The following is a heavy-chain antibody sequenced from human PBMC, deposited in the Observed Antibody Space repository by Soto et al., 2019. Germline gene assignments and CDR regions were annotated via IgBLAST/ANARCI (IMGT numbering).Heavy chain of an antibody. CDR2: ISGSGGST. D-gene: IGHD1-26*01. J-gene: IGHJ4*02. Sequence: SCAASGFTFSSYAMSWVRQAPGKGLEWVSAISGSGGSTYYADSVKGRFTISRDNSKNTLYLQMNSLRAEDTAVYYCAKSTSIVGATSPFDYWGQGTLVTVSS. V-gene: IGHV3-23*01. CDR3: AKSTSIVGATSPFDY. CDR1: GFTFSSYA.